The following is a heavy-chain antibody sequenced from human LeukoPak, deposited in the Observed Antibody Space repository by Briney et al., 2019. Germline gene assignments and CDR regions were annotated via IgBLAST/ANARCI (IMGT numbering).Heavy chain of an antibody. CDR1: GFTFSSYG. CDR3: ARGLMSHDY. D-gene: IGHD2-8*01. CDR2: INHSGST. Sequence: GSLRLSCAASGFTFSSYGMHWVRQAPGKGLEWIGEINHSGSTNYNPSLKSRVTISVDTSKNQFSLKLSSVTAADTAVYYCARGLMSHDYWGQGTLVTVSS. J-gene: IGHJ4*02. V-gene: IGHV4-34*01.